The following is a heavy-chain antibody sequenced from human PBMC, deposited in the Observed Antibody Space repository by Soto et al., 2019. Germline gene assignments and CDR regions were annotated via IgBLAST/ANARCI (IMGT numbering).Heavy chain of an antibody. CDR1: GYSVTSYW. J-gene: IGHJ6*02. CDR3: AGGGVRGVITRTRDYYGMDV. Sequence: GESLKISCKGSGYSVTSYWIGWVRQMPGKGLEWMGIIYPGDSDTRYSPSFQGQVTISADKSISTAYLQWSSLKASDTAMYYCAGGGVRGVITRTRDYYGMDVWGQGTTLTVSS. CDR2: IYPGDSDT. V-gene: IGHV5-51*01. D-gene: IGHD3-10*01.